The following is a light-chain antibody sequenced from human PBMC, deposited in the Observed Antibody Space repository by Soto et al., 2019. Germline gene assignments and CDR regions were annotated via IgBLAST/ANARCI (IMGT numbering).Light chain of an antibody. CDR1: QSVSSSY. V-gene: IGKV3-20*01. CDR2: GAS. Sequence: EIVLTQSPGTLSLSPGERATLSCRASQSVSSSYLAWYQQKPGQAPRLLIYGASSRATGIPDRFSGSGSGTDFTLTISRLEPEDFAVYYCQPYGSSPPTLGQGTKVDIK. CDR3: QPYGSSPPT. J-gene: IGKJ1*01.